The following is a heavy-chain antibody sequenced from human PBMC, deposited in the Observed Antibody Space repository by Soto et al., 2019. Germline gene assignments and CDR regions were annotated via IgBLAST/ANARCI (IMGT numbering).Heavy chain of an antibody. CDR2: IYHDGSEE. CDR1: GFIFNKFA. CDR3: ARDGEQSLSFDC. V-gene: IGHV3-33*01. D-gene: IGHD6-19*01. J-gene: IGHJ4*02. Sequence: GGSLRLSCAVSGFIFNKFARHWVRQAPGKGLEWVAVIYHDGSEEFYGDSVKGRFTIFRDNSKNTLYLQMNSLSAEDTAVYYCARDGEQSLSFDCWGQGTLVTVSS.